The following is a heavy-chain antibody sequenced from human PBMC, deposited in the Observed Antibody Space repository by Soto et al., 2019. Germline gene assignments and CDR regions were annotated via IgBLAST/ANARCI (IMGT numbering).Heavy chain of an antibody. D-gene: IGHD3-9*01. Sequence: EVQLVQSGAEVKKPGESLKISCKGSGYTFTTYWIGWVRQMPGKGLEWMGIIYPRDSDTRYSPSFQGQVTISAAKSISPAYLQSSSMKASDTDIYYCARRPNTLNYYAMDVWGQGTTVTVSS. CDR3: ARRPNTLNYYAMDV. CDR1: GYTFTTYW. V-gene: IGHV5-51*03. CDR2: IYPRDSDT. J-gene: IGHJ6*02.